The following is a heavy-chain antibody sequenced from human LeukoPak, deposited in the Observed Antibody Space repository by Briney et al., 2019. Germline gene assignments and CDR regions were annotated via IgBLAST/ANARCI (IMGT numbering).Heavy chain of an antibody. D-gene: IGHD2-2*01. CDR2: ISASGAST. J-gene: IGHJ4*02. Sequence: GGSLRLSCAASGFIFSDYGMSWVRQAPGKGLEWVSGISASGASTYYSDSVRGRFTISRDKYKKMLYLQMNSLRAEDTAMYYCAKGDCSSTNCYPDYWGQGILVTVSS. V-gene: IGHV3-23*01. CDR3: AKGDCSSTNCYPDY. CDR1: GFIFSDYG.